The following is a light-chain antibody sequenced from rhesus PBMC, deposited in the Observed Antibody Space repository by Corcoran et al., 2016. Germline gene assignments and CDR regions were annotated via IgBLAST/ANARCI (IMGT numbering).Light chain of an antibody. Sequence: DIQMTQSPSSLSASVGDRVTITCRASQTISSYLAWYQQKPGKVPKLLIYAASTLQSGVPSRFSGTGSGTDFTLTISSLQPEDFATYYYHNHNSHPPTFSQGTKVDVK. J-gene: IGKJ1*01. V-gene: IGKV1-44*03. CDR3: HNHNSHPPT. CDR2: AAS. CDR1: QTISSY.